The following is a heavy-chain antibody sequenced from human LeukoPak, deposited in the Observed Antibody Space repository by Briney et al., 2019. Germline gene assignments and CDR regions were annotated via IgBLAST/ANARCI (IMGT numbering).Heavy chain of an antibody. D-gene: IGHD2-15*01. CDR1: GGSFSGYY. Sequence: SETLSLTCAVYGGSFSGYYWYWIRQPPGKGLEWIGEINHSGSTNYNPSLKSRVPISVETSNNPFSLRLRSVPAADTAVYYCARGTHWFDPWGQGTLVTVSS. CDR2: INHSGST. V-gene: IGHV4-34*01. J-gene: IGHJ5*02. CDR3: ARGTHWFDP.